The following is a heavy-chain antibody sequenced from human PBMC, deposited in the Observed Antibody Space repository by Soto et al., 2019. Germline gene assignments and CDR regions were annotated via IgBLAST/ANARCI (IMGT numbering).Heavy chain of an antibody. D-gene: IGHD2-15*01. CDR3: ARGRLRVVAAHVRGFDP. CDR1: GGSFSGYY. V-gene: IGHV4-34*01. CDR2: INHSGST. J-gene: IGHJ5*02. Sequence: SETLSLTCAVYGGSFSGYYWSWIRQPPGKGLEWIGEINHSGSTNYNPSLKSRVTISVDTSKNQFSLKLSSVTAADTAVYYCARGRLRVVAAHVRGFDPWGQGTLVTVSS.